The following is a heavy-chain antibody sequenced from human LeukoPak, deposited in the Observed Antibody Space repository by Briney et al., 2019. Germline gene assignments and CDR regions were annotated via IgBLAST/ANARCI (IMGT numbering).Heavy chain of an antibody. CDR2: IYTSGST. J-gene: IGHJ4*02. V-gene: IGHV4-61*02. D-gene: IGHD3-3*01. CDR1: GGSISSGSYY. CDR3: ARHSYYDFLWDY. Sequence: SQTLSLTCTASGGSISSGSYYWSWIRQPAGKGLEWIGRIYTSGSTNYNPSLKRRVTISVDTSKNQLSLRLSSVTAADTAVYYCARHSYYDFLWDYWGQGTLVTVSS.